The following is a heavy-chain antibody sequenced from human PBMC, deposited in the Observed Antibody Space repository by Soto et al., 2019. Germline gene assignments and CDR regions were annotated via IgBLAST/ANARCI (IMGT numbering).Heavy chain of an antibody. CDR2: IYYSGST. J-gene: IGHJ6*02. Sequence: SETLSLTCTVSGGSISSYYWSWIRQPPGKGLEWIGYIYYSGSTNYSPSFQGQVTISADKSISTAYLQWSSLKASDTAMYYCAGGGVRGVITRTRDYYGMDVWGQGTTVTVS. CDR1: GGSISSYY. D-gene: IGHD3-10*01. CDR3: AGGGVRGVITRTRDYYGMDV. V-gene: IGHV4-59*12.